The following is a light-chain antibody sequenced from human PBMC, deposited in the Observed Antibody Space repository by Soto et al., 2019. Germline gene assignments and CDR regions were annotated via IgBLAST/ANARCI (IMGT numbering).Light chain of an antibody. CDR1: GNDVGAYNY. Sequence: QSVLTQPRSVSGSPGQSVTISCTGTGNDVGAYNYVSWYQQLPGTAPKLLIYDNNKRPSGIPERFTGSKSGTSATLDITGLQTGDEADYYCGAWDTGLSAGVFGGGTKLTVL. CDR3: GAWDTGLSAGV. V-gene: IGLV1-51*01. J-gene: IGLJ3*02. CDR2: DNN.